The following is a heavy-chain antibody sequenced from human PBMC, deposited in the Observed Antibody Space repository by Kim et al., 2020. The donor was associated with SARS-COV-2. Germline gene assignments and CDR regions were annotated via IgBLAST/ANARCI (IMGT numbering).Heavy chain of an antibody. CDR3: ARGGYGSGSYSREAGYFDY. V-gene: IGHV4-31*03. Sequence: SETLSLTCTVSGGSISSGGYYWSWIRQHPGKGLEWIGYIYYSGSTYYNPSLKSRVTISVDTSKNQFSLKLSSVTAADTAVYYCARGGYGSGSYSREAGYFDYWGQGTLVTVSS. J-gene: IGHJ4*02. D-gene: IGHD3-10*01. CDR1: GGSISSGGYY. CDR2: IYYSGST.